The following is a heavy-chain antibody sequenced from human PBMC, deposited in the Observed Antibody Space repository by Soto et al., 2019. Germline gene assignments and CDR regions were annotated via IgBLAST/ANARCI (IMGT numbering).Heavy chain of an antibody. CDR2: ISYDGSNK. CDR1: GFTFSSYG. V-gene: IGHV3-30*18. D-gene: IGHD4-17*01. J-gene: IGHJ6*02. Sequence: QVQLVESGGGVVQPGRSLRLSCAASGFTFSSYGMHWVRQAPGKGLEWVAVISYDGSNKYYADSVKGRFTISRDNSKKTLYLQMNSLRAEDTAVYYCAKERGRKGVTTSHYYYYYGMDVWGQGTTVTVSS. CDR3: AKERGRKGVTTSHYYYYYGMDV.